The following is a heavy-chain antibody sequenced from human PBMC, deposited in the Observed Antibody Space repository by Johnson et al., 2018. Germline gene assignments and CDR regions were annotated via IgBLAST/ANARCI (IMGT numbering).Heavy chain of an antibody. V-gene: IGHV3-30-3*01. CDR2: ISYDGNNK. CDR1: GFFFSRSA. D-gene: IGHD6-19*01. J-gene: IGHJ3*02. CDR3: ATAVAASGAFDI. Sequence: QVQLVESGGGVVQPGRSLRLSCAASGFFFSRSAMHWVRQAPGTGLEWVALISYDGNNKYYADSVQGRFTISRDNSKNMLFLQMNSLRAEETAVYYWATAVAASGAFDIWVQGTMVTVSS.